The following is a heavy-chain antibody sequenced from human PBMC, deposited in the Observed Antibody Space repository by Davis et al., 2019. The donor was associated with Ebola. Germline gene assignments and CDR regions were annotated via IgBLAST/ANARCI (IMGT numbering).Heavy chain of an antibody. CDR3: ARGTDSYNPGGYFDS. V-gene: IGHV5-51*01. J-gene: IGHJ4*02. CDR2: IFTGDSDT. D-gene: IGHD5-24*01. Sequence: GESLKISCQDSGNSFSSHWIGWVRQMPGKGLEWMGIIFTGDSDTRYSPSFQGQVTISSDKSISTAYLQWSSLQASDTAMYYCARGTDSYNPGGYFDSWGQGTLVTVSS. CDR1: GNSFSSHW.